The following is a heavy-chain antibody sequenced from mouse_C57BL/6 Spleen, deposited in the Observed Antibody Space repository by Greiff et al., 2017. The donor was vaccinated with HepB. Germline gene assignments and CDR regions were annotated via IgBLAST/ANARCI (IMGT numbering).Heavy chain of an antibody. CDR3: ARVWGSSYVDWYCDV. CDR2: IDPSDSYT. Sequence: QVQLQQPGAELVRPGTSVKLSCKASGYTFTSYWMHWVKQRPGQGLEWIGVIDPSDSYTNYNQKFKGKATLTVDTSSSTAYMQLSSLTSEDSAVYYCARVWGSSYVDWYCDVWGTVATVTVSS. J-gene: IGHJ1*03. CDR1: GYTFTSYW. D-gene: IGHD1-1*01. V-gene: IGHV1-59*01.